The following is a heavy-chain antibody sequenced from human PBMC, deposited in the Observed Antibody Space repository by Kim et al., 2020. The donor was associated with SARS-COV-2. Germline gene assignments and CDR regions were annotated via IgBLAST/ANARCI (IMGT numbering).Heavy chain of an antibody. J-gene: IGHJ4*02. CDR1: GFTFSSYS. Sequence: GGSLRLSCAASGFTFSSYSMNWVRQAPGKGLEWVSSISSSSSYIYYADSVKGRFTISRDNAKNSLYLQMNSLRAEDTAVYYCAREGPDTAMDSFDYWGQGTLVTVSS. D-gene: IGHD5-18*01. V-gene: IGHV3-21*01. CDR2: ISSSSSYI. CDR3: AREGPDTAMDSFDY.